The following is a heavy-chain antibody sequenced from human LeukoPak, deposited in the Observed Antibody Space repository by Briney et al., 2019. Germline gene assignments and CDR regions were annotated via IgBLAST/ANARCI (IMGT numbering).Heavy chain of an antibody. Sequence: SEILSLTCTVSGGSISSYYWSWIRQPPGKGLEWIGYIYTSGSTNYNPSLKSRVTISVDTSKNQFSLKLSSVTAADTAVYYCARLAVAGTRYYFDYWGQGTLVTVSS. CDR1: GGSISSYY. CDR3: ARLAVAGTRYYFDY. J-gene: IGHJ4*02. D-gene: IGHD6-19*01. CDR2: IYTSGST. V-gene: IGHV4-4*09.